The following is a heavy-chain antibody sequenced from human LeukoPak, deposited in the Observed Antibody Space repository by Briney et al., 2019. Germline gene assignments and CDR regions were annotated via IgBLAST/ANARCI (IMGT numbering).Heavy chain of an antibody. CDR3: AIYPIHYYDSSGDY. J-gene: IGHJ4*02. CDR1: GSTFSSYA. CDR2: ISGSGGST. D-gene: IGHD3-22*01. V-gene: IGHV3-23*01. Sequence: GGSLRLSCAASGSTFSSYAMSWVRQAPGKGLEWVSAISGSGGSTYYADSVKGRFTISRDNSKNTLYLQMNSLRAEDTAVYYCAIYPIHYYDSSGDYWGQGTLVTVSS.